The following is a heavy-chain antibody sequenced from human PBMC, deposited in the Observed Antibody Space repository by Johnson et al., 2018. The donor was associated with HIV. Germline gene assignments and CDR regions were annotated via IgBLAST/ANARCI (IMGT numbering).Heavy chain of an antibody. CDR1: GFIFNDYY. V-gene: IGHV3-11*04. D-gene: IGHD6-13*01. Sequence: QVQLVESGGGLVKAGGSLRLSCAASGFIFNDYYMSWIRQAPGKGLELLSYISTSGGTLYYPGSVKGRFTISRENAKNSLYLQMNSLRAGDTAVYYCARGQRSSWYPVNAFDIWGQGTMVTVSS. J-gene: IGHJ3*02. CDR3: ARGQRSSWYPVNAFDI. CDR2: ISTSGGTL.